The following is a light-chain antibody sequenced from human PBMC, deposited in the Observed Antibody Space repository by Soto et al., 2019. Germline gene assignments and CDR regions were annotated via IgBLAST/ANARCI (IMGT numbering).Light chain of an antibody. Sequence: EIVLTQSPDTVSVSPGERVTLSCRASQTVSGNLAWYQQKPGQAPRLLIYGASTRATDIPARFSGSGSGTEFTLTISSLQSEDFAVYYCQQYNNWPLAFGQGTRLEI. J-gene: IGKJ5*01. V-gene: IGKV3-15*01. CDR2: GAS. CDR3: QQYNNWPLA. CDR1: QTVSGN.